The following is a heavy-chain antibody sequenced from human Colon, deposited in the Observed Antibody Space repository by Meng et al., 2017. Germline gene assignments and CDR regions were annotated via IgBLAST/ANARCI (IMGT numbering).Heavy chain of an antibody. D-gene: IGHD3-10*01. J-gene: IGHJ4*02. V-gene: IGHV6-1*01. CDR2: TYYRSEWQN. Sequence: QVQLPPSGPGLLQPAHTRSPPCAISGDSSSSNRALWHWVRQSPSRGLEWLGQTYYRSEWQNHYGVSVKSRITINADTSRNHFSLHLNSVTPEDTAVYYCTTWYGEYWGQGTLVTVSS. CDR1: GDSSSSNRAL. CDR3: TTWYGEY.